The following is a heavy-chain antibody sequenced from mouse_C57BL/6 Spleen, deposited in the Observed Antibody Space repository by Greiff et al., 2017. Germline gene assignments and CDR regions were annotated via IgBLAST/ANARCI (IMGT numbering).Heavy chain of an antibody. Sequence: QVQLQQPEAELVMPGASVKLSCKASGYTFTSYWMHWVKQRPGQGLEWIGEIDPSDSYTNYNQKFKGKSTLTVDKSSSTAYMQLSSLTSEDSAVYYCARRGDYDFAWFAYWGQGTLVTVSA. CDR2: IDPSDSYT. CDR1: GYTFTSYW. D-gene: IGHD2-4*01. J-gene: IGHJ3*01. V-gene: IGHV1-69*01. CDR3: ARRGDYDFAWFAY.